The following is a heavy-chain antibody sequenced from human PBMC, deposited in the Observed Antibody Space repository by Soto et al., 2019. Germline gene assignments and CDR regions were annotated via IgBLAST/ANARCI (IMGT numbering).Heavy chain of an antibody. J-gene: IGHJ4*02. V-gene: IGHV3-23*01. D-gene: IGHD6-19*01. CDR2: ISGTGSST. Sequence: EVQLLESGGGSVQPGGSLRLSCAASGFTFSSYAMSWVRQAPGKGLEWVSAISGTGSSTNYADSVEGRFTIPRDNSKNTLNLQMSSLRAEDTAVYYCAKAGGIAVPGTHLDYWGQGTLVTVSS. CDR3: AKAGGIAVPGTHLDY. CDR1: GFTFSSYA.